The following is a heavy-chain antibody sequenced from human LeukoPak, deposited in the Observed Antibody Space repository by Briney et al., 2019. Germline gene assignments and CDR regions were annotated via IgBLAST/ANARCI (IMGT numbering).Heavy chain of an antibody. CDR1: GGSMSGRSYY. Sequence: SETLSLTCTVSGGSMSGRSYYWGWIRQPPGKGLEWIGSVYYRGSTSYNPSLKSRVTISVDTSKNQFSLNLKSLTAADTAVFYCARGEQVYFGSGTGSGADTSFDHWGQGTLVTVSS. CDR3: ARGEQVYFGSGTGSGADTSFDH. D-gene: IGHD3-10*01. J-gene: IGHJ4*02. CDR2: VYYRGST. V-gene: IGHV4-39*07.